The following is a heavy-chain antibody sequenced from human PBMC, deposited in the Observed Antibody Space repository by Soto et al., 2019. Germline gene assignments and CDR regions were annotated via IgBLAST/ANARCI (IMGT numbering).Heavy chain of an antibody. J-gene: IGHJ6*02. CDR3: VRTHVDSGSFNCYGMDV. CDR1: GQTFNRYW. CDR2: IKQDGSEE. V-gene: IGHV3-7*03. D-gene: IGHD3-10*01. Sequence: DVQLAESGGGLVQPGGSLRLSCVASGQTFNRYWMSWVRQAPGKGLEWGANIKQDGSEEYYVDSVKGRFTISRDNAKKSRYLQMNSLRAEDTAMYYCVRTHVDSGSFNCYGMDVWGQGTTVPVSS.